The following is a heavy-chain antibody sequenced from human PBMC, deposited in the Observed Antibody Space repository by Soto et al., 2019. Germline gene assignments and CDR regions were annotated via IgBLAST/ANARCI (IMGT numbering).Heavy chain of an antibody. Sequence: GSLRLSCAASGFTFSSYAMHWVRQAPGKGLEWVAVISYDGSNKYYADSVKGRFTISRDNSKNTLYLQMNSLRAEDTAVYYCARDGSHLNGSWLYGGVFGYYYYGMDVWGQGTTVTVSS. V-gene: IGHV3-30-3*01. J-gene: IGHJ6*02. CDR3: ARDGSHLNGSWLYGGVFGYYYYGMDV. D-gene: IGHD5-12*01. CDR2: ISYDGSNK. CDR1: GFTFSSYA.